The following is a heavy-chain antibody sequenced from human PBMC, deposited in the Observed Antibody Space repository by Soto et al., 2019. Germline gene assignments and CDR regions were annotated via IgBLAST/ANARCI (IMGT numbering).Heavy chain of an antibody. CDR3: VRDRGSSSSWYDAFDN. CDR1: GFTFSSYS. J-gene: IGHJ3*02. CDR2: ISSSSTYI. D-gene: IGHD6-13*01. V-gene: IGHV3-21*06. Sequence: VQLVESGGGLVKPGGSLRLSCAASGFTFSSYSMDWVRQAPGKGLEWVSSISSSSTYIYYADSVKGRFTISRDNAKNSVYLQMNSLRAEDTAVYYCVRDRGSSSSWYDAFDNWGQGTMITVSS.